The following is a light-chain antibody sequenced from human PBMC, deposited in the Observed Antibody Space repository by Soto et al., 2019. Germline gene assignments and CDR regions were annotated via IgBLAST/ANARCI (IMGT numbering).Light chain of an antibody. CDR1: QSVSSSY. CDR2: GAS. J-gene: IGKJ1*01. V-gene: IGKV3-20*01. CDR3: QQYGSSPWT. Sequence: EIVLTQSPGTLSWSPGERATLSCRASQSVSSSYLAWYQQKPGQAPRLLIYGASSRATGIPDRFSGSGSGTDVTLTISRLEPEDFAVYYCQQYGSSPWTFGQGTKVEIK.